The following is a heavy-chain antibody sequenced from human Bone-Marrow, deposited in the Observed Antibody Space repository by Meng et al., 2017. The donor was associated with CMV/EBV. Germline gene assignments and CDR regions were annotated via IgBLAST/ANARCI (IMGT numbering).Heavy chain of an antibody. Sequence: GESLKISCAASGFTFSSYSMNWVRQAPGKGLEWVSSISSSSSYIYYADSVKGRFTISRDNAKNTLYLQMNSLRAEDTAVYYCARDAGYYYYGMDVWGQGTTVTVSS. CDR1: GFTFSSYS. J-gene: IGHJ6*02. CDR2: ISSSSSYI. V-gene: IGHV3-21*01. CDR3: ARDAGYYYYGMDV. D-gene: IGHD3-10*01.